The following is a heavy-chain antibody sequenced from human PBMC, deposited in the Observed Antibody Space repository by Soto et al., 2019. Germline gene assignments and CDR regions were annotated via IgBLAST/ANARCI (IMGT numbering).Heavy chain of an antibody. D-gene: IGHD2-21*02. Sequence: QVQLVQSGAEVKKPGGSVKVSCKASGYTFTSYGISWVRQAPGQGLEWMGWISAYNGNTNYAQKLQGRVTMTTDTSTSTAYMELRSLRSDHTAVSYCARHQILAYCGGDCYLAFDYWGQETLVTVSS. CDR2: ISAYNGNT. J-gene: IGHJ4*02. CDR3: ARHQILAYCGGDCYLAFDY. CDR1: GYTFTSYG. V-gene: IGHV1-18*04.